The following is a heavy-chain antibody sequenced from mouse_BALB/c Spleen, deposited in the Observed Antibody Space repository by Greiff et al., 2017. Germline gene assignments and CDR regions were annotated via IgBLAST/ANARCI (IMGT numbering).Heavy chain of an antibody. Sequence: EVMLVESGGGLVKPGGSLKLSCAASGFTFSSYTMSWVRQTPEKRLEWVATISSGGSYTYYPDSVKGRFTISRDNAKNTLYLQMSSLKSEDTAMYYCTRDPDGYYAMDYWGQGTSVTVSS. CDR2: ISSGGSYT. CDR3: TRDPDGYYAMDY. D-gene: IGHD2-3*01. V-gene: IGHV5-6-4*01. J-gene: IGHJ4*01. CDR1: GFTFSSYT.